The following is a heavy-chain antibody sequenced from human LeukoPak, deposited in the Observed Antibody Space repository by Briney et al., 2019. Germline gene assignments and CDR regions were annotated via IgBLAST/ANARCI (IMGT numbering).Heavy chain of an antibody. CDR1: GVSITTHF. V-gene: IGHV4-59*08. D-gene: IGHD3-16*01. J-gene: IGHJ4*02. CDR2: VWYGGST. Sequence: SEILSLTCNVSGVSITTHFWNWIRLSPGRGLEWIGYVWYGGSTKYNPSFQHRLTISLDTSKNQFSLEMTSVTAADTAVYYCARFGPHLLNNFDSWGQGTLVTVSS. CDR3: ARFGPHLLNNFDS.